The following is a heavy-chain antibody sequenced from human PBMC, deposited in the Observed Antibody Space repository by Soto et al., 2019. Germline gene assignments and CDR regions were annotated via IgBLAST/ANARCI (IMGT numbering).Heavy chain of an antibody. V-gene: IGHV3-23*01. CDR2: ITDSGAAS. Sequence: PGGSLRLSCTASGFTFNKYAMSWVRQAPGKGLEWVSAITDSGAASHYADSVKGRFTVSRGNSKNTLYLQMNSLRADDTAVYYCARDLSVVFDYWGQGTLVTVSS. CDR3: ARDLSVVFDY. CDR1: GFTFNKYA. D-gene: IGHD2-15*01. J-gene: IGHJ4*02.